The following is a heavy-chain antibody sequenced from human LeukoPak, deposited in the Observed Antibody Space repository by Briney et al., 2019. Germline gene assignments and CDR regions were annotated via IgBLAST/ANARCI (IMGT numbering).Heavy chain of an antibody. Sequence: GGSLRLSCAASGFTVSSNYMSWVRQAPGKGLERVSVIYSGGSTYYADSVKGRFTISRDNSKNTLYLQMNSLRAEDTAVYYCARGIGYYDSSGYPGDYWGQGTLVTVSS. V-gene: IGHV3-66*01. D-gene: IGHD3-22*01. J-gene: IGHJ4*02. CDR1: GFTVSSNY. CDR3: ARGIGYYDSSGYPGDY. CDR2: IYSGGST.